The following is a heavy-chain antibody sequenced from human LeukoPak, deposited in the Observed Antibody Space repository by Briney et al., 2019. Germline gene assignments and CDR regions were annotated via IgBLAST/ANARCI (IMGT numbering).Heavy chain of an antibody. CDR3: ARVLKGIAAAGTSRWFDP. V-gene: IGHV1-8*01. J-gene: IGHJ5*02. CDR1: GYTFTSYD. Sequence: ASVKVSCKASGYTFTSYDINWVRQATGQGLEWMGWMNPNSGNTGHAQKFQGRVTMTRNTSISTAYMELSSLRSEDTAVYYCARVLKGIAAAGTSRWFDPWGQGTLVTVSS. CDR2: MNPNSGNT. D-gene: IGHD6-13*01.